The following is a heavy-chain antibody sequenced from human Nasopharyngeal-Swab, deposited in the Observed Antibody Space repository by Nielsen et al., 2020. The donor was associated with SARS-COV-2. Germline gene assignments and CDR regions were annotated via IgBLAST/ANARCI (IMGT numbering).Heavy chain of an antibody. CDR2: INPNSGGT. CDR3: ASSHIVVVTDAFDI. J-gene: IGHJ3*02. V-gene: IGHV1-2*04. Sequence: ASVKVSCKASGYTFTGYYMHWVRQAPGQGLEWMGWINPNSGGTNYAQKFQGWVTMTRDTSTSTAYMELSRLRSDDTAVYYCASSHIVVVTDAFDIWGQGTMVTVSS. D-gene: IGHD2-21*02. CDR1: GYTFTGYY.